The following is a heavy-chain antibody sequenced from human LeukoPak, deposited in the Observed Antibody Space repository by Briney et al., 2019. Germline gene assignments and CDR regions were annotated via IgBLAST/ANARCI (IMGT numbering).Heavy chain of an antibody. CDR2: IYYSGST. CDR3: ARQRDTAIDY. D-gene: IGHD5-18*01. Sequence: SETLSLTCTVSGGSISSSCCYWGWIRQPPGKGLEWIGNIYYSGSTYYNPSLKSRVTISVDTSKNQFSLKLSPVTAADTAVYYCARQRDTAIDYWGQGTLVTVSS. V-gene: IGHV4-39*01. CDR1: GGSISSSCCY. J-gene: IGHJ4*02.